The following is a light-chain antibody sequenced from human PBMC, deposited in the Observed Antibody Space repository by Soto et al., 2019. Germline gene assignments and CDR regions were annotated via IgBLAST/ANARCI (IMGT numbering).Light chain of an antibody. CDR2: DVS. V-gene: IGLV2-14*03. CDR1: SSDIGGAHNH. J-gene: IGLJ2*01. Sequence: QSALTQPASVSGSPGQSITISCTGTSSDIGGAHNHVSWYQQHPGQAPKLMIYDVSNRPSGVSDRFSGSKSGNTASLTISGLQAEDEADYYCSSYRSRSTIFGGGTKLTVL. CDR3: SSYRSRSTI.